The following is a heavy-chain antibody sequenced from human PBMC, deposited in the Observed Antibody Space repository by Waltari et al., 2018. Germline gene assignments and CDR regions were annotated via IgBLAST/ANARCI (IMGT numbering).Heavy chain of an antibody. CDR1: GGSISSSSYY. J-gene: IGHJ6*02. D-gene: IGHD1-20*01. CDR3: ASRYGYYYGMDV. Sequence: QLQLQESGPGLVKPSETLSLTCTVSGGSISSSSYYWGWIRQPPGKGLEWIGSIYYSGSTYYNPALKSRVTISVDTSKNQFSLKLSSVTAADTAVYYCASRYGYYYGMDVWGQGTTVTVSS. CDR2: IYYSGST. V-gene: IGHV4-39*01.